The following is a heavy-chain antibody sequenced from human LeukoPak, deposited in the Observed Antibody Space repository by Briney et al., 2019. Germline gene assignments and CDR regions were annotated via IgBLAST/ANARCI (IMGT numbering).Heavy chain of an antibody. J-gene: IGHJ6*02. CDR3: SRARGYCTGGGCYRYYYYGMDV. D-gene: IGHD2-15*01. CDR1: GFTFDDYA. V-gene: IGHV3-43*02. Sequence: AGSLRLSCAASGFTFDDYAFYWVRQAPPKGLEWVSLVSMDGGSTYYADSVKGRFTISRENSTNYQCLHKHSLRTEATALYYSSRARGYCTGGGCYRYYYYGMDVWGQGTTVTVSS. CDR2: VSMDGGST.